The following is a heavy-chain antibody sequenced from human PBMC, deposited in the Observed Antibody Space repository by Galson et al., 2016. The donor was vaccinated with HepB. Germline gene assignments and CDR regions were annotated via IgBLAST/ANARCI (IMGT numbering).Heavy chain of an antibody. Sequence: QSGAEVKKPGASVKVSCKASGYTFTSYGISWVRQAPGQGLEWMGWISAYNDNTNYAQKLQGRVTMTKDTSTTTAYMELRSLRSDDTAVYYCARDASDWNDELGSFDYWGPGTLVTVSS. CDR3: ARDASDWNDELGSFDY. CDR1: GYTFTSYG. D-gene: IGHD1-1*01. CDR2: ISAYNDNT. V-gene: IGHV1-18*01. J-gene: IGHJ4*02.